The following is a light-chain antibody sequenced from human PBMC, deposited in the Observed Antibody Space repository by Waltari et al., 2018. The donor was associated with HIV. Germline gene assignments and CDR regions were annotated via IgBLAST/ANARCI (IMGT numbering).Light chain of an antibody. CDR3: QQYGSSPRT. Sequence: EIVMTQSSATLSVSPGERATLSCRASQSVSSSYLAWYQQKPGQAPRLLIYGASSRATGIPDRFSGSGSGTDFTLTISRLEPEDFAVYYCQQYGSSPRTFGQGTKVEIK. CDR2: GAS. CDR1: QSVSSSY. J-gene: IGKJ1*01. V-gene: IGKV3-20*01.